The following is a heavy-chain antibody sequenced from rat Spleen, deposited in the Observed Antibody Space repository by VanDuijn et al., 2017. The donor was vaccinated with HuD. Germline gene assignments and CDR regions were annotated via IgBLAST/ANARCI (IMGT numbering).Heavy chain of an antibody. CDR1: GYTFSDYG. J-gene: IGHJ2*01. Sequence: EVQLVESGGGLVQPGRSMKLSCAAAGYTFSDYGMVWVLQVPTKGLEWVATISYDGSRTYYRDSVKGRFTISRDNAKSTLYLQMDSLGSEDTATYYCARGGGYSEVNFDYWGQGVMVTVSS. CDR2: ISYDGSRT. D-gene: IGHD1-11*01. V-gene: IGHV5-29*01. CDR3: ARGGGYSEVNFDY.